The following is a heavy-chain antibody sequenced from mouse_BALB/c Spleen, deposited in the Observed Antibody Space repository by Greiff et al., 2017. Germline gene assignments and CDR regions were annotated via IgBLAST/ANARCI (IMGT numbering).Heavy chain of an antibody. D-gene: IGHD2-2*01. CDR3: ARSSPHGYRFAY. J-gene: IGHJ3*01. Sequence: EVQGVESGGGLVQPGGSRKLSCAASGFTFSSFGMHWVRQAPEKGLEWVAYISSGSSTIYYADTVKGRFTISRDNPKNTLFLQMTSLRSEDTAMYYCARSSPHGYRFAYWGQGTLVTVSA. CDR2: ISSGSSTI. CDR1: GFTFSSFG. V-gene: IGHV5-17*02.